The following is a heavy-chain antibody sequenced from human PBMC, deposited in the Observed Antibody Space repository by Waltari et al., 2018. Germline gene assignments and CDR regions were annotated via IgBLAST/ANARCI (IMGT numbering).Heavy chain of an antibody. CDR1: GFPLPRYD. CDR2: MNPNSGNT. CDR3: ARGIASAGRPAGHYYYYMDV. J-gene: IGHJ6*03. Sequence: QVQLVQSGAEVKKPLASLKVSCKASGFPLPRYDINWARPATGQGIEWMGWMNPNSGNTGYAKKFQGRITMTRNTSISTAHMELSGLTSEDTAVYYCARGIASAGRPAGHYYYYMDVWGKGTTVTVSS. V-gene: IGHV1-8*01. D-gene: IGHD6-13*01.